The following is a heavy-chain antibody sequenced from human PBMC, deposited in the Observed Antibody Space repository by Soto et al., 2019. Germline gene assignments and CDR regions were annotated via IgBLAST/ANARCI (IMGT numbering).Heavy chain of an antibody. V-gene: IGHV4-4*02. CDR3: ARAESVVVAKGFDL. J-gene: IGHJ4*02. CDR1: GGSIKIDNR. CDR2: IYHSGSA. Sequence: SEPLSLTGYVSGGSIKIDNRCTWFRQSPGKGLEWIGEIYHSGSAFYNPSLKSRVTISVDRSNNQFSLNLTSVTAADTAVYYCARAESVVVAKGFDLLGQGTLVTVSS. D-gene: IGHD2-21*01.